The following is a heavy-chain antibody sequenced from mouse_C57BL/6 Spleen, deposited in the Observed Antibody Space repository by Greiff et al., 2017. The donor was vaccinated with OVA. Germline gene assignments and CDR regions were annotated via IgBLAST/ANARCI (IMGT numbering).Heavy chain of an antibody. CDR3: AREKFGGPFAY. CDR2: ISNGGGST. Sequence: EVQRVESGGGLVQPGGSLKLSCAASGFTFSDYYMYWVRQTPEKRLEWVAYISNGGGSTYYPDTVKGRFTISRDNAKNTLYLQMSRLKSEDTAMYYCAREKFGGPFAYWGQGTLVTVSA. J-gene: IGHJ3*01. D-gene: IGHD3-3*01. CDR1: GFTFSDYY. V-gene: IGHV5-12*01.